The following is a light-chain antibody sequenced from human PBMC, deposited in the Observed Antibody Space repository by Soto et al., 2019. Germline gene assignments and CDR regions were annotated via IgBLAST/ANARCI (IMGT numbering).Light chain of an antibody. V-gene: IGKV1-27*01. CDR3: QKYSSVPV. CDR2: AAS. J-gene: IGKJ3*01. CDR1: QGIRNF. Sequence: DIQMTQSPTSLSASVGDRVTITCRASQGIRNFVAWYQQKPGKAHKLLIYAASTLQSGVPSRFSGSGSGTDFPLTINSLQHEDVATYSCQKYSSVPVFGPGTKVEIK.